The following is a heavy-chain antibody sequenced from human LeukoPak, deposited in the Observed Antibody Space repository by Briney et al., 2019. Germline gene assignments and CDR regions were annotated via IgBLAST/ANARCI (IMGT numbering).Heavy chain of an antibody. V-gene: IGHV4-39*01. CDR1: GGSISSSSYY. CDR2: IYYSGST. CDR3: ARRFSGYSYGYPYYYGMDV. D-gene: IGHD5-18*01. Sequence: SETLSLTCTVSGGSISSSSYYWGWIRQPPGKGLEWIGSIYYSGSTYYNPSLKSRVTISVDTSKNQFSLKLSSVTAADTAVYYCARRFSGYSYGYPYYYGMDVWGQGTTVTVS. J-gene: IGHJ6*02.